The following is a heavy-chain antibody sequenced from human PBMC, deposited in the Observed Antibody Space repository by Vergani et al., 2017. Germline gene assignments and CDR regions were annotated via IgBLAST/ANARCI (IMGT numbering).Heavy chain of an antibody. V-gene: IGHV3-33*06. D-gene: IGHD5-12*01. CDR3: AKAGGGYDLMAFDI. Sequence: VDLVESGGGVVQPGRSLRLSCAASGFTFSSYGMHWVRQAPGKGLEWVAVIWYDGSNKYYADSVKGRFTISRDNSKNTLYLQMNSLRAEDTAVYYCAKAGGGYDLMAFDIWGQGTMVTVSS. CDR1: GFTFSSYG. CDR2: IWYDGSNK. J-gene: IGHJ3*02.